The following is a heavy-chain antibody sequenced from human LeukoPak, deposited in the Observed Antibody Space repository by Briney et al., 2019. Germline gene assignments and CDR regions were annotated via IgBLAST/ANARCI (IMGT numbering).Heavy chain of an antibody. CDR1: GGSISSSSYY. CDR3: ARDPLEVNAFDI. J-gene: IGHJ3*02. D-gene: IGHD3-22*01. V-gene: IGHV4-39*07. CDR2: IYYSGNT. Sequence: SETLSLTCTVSGGSISSSSYYWGWIRQPPGKGLEWIGSIYYSGNTYYNPSLKSRVTISVDTSKNQFSLKLSSVTAADTAVYYCARDPLEVNAFDIWGQGTMVTVSS.